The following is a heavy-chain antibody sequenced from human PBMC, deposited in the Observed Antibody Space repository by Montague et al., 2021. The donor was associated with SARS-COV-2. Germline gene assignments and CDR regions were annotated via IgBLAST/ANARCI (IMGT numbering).Heavy chain of an antibody. CDR1: GGPISGSSDY. D-gene: IGHD5-18*01. V-gene: IGHV4-39*01. Sequence: SETLSLTCTVTGGPISGSSDYWGWIRQSPGEGLEWIASVDYSGNTYYSPSLKSRLTISGDTSKNQFSLKLNSVTAADTALYYCARREYSYGWGDWGQGTLVTVSS. J-gene: IGHJ4*02. CDR3: ARREYSYGWGD. CDR2: VDYSGNT.